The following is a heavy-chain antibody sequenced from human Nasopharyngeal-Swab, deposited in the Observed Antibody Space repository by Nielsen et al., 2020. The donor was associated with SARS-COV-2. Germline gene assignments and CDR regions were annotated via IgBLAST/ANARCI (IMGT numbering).Heavy chain of an antibody. CDR2: INHSGST. J-gene: IGHJ4*02. Sequence: SETLSLTCAVYGGSFSSYYWNWIRQPPGKGLEWIGEINHSGSTNYNPSLKSRVTISVDTSKNQFSLKLSSVTAADTAVYYCARYGSGLDYWGQGTLVTVSS. V-gene: IGHV4-34*01. CDR1: GGSFSSYY. D-gene: IGHD3-10*01. CDR3: ARYGSGLDY.